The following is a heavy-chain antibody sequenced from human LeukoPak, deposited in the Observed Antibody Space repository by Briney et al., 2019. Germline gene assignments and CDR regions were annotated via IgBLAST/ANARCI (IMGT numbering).Heavy chain of an antibody. D-gene: IGHD3-10*01. CDR1: GFTFSSYA. V-gene: IGHV3-23*01. CDR3: AKVGDGSVFYYYYYGMDV. J-gene: IGHJ6*02. Sequence: GGSLRLSCAASGFTFSSYAMSWVRQAPGKGLEWVSAISGSGGSTYYADSVKGRFTISRDNSKNTLYLQMNSLRAEDTAVYYCAKVGDGSVFYYYYYGMDVWGQGTTVTVSS. CDR2: ISGSGGST.